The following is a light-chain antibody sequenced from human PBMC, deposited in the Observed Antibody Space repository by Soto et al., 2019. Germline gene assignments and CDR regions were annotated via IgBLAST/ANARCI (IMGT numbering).Light chain of an antibody. V-gene: IGLV2-11*01. CDR1: GNDVGAYNY. CDR2: GVV. J-gene: IGLJ1*01. CDR3: CSYAGGYTYV. Sequence: QSVLTQPRSVSGSPGQSVTISCTGTGNDVGAYNYVSWYQQHPGRPPKLLIYGVVRWPSGVPDRFSGSKSGNTASLTISGLQAEDEADYFCCSYAGGYTYVFGPGTKVNVL.